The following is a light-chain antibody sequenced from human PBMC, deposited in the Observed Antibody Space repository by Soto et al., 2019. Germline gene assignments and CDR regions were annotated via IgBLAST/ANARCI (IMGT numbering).Light chain of an antibody. CDR1: SSDVGSYDL. V-gene: IGLV2-14*02. Sequence: QSALTQPASVSGSPGQSITISCTGTSSDVGSYDLVSGYQQHPGKAPKLMIYEGSKRPSGVSNRFFGSKSGNTASLAISGLQAEDEADYYCSSYTTTSNYVFGTGTKVTVL. CDR2: EGS. J-gene: IGLJ1*01. CDR3: SSYTTTSNYV.